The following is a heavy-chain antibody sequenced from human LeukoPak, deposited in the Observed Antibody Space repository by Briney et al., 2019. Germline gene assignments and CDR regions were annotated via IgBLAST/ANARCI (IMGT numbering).Heavy chain of an antibody. V-gene: IGHV3-73*01. CDR3: TRRGPLTDCSGGSCYD. J-gene: IGHJ4*02. Sequence: GSLRLSCAASGFTFSGSAMHWVRQASGKGLEWVGRIRSKANSYATAYAASVKGRFTISRDDSKNTAYLQMNSLKTEDTAVYYCTRRGPLTDCSGGSCYDWGQGTLVTVSS. CDR1: GFTFSGSA. D-gene: IGHD2-15*01. CDR2: IRSKANSYAT.